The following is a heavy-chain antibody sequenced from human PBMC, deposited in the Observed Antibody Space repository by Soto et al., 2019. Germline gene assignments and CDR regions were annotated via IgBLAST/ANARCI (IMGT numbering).Heavy chain of an antibody. V-gene: IGHV1-3*01. J-gene: IGHJ4*02. CDR1: GYTFTSYA. CDR2: INAGNGNT. CDR3: ARSGYSYGYVDY. D-gene: IGHD5-18*01. Sequence: GASLKVSCKASGYTFTSYAMHWVRQAPGQRLEWMGWINAGNGNTKYSQKFQGRVTITRDTSASTAYMELSSLRSEDTAVYYCARSGYSYGYVDYWGQGTLVTVSP.